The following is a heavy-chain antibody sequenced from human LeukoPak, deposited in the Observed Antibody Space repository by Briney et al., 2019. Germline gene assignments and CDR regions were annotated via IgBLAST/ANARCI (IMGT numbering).Heavy chain of an antibody. CDR1: VYTFTSYD. CDR2: MNPNSGNT. CDR3: ASIGVVVDTDAFDI. Sequence: ASVNVSCKASVYTFTSYDINWVRQATGQGLEWMGWMNPNSGNTGYAQKFQGRVTMTRNTSISTAYMELSSLRSEDTAVYYCASIGVVVDTDAFDIWGQGTMVTVSS. J-gene: IGHJ3*02. V-gene: IGHV1-8*01. D-gene: IGHD3-22*01.